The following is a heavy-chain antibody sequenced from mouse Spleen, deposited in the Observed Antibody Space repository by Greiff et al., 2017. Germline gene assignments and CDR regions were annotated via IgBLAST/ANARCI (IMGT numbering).Heavy chain of an antibody. CDR3: ARPLYYSNEGYAMDY. Sequence: EVKLVESGPELVKPGASVKISCKASGYSFTGYYMNWVKQSPEKSLEWIGEINPSTGGTTYNQKFKAKATLTVDKSSSTAYMQLKSLTSEDSAVYYCARPLYYSNEGYAMDYWGQGTSVTVSS. J-gene: IGHJ4*01. D-gene: IGHD2-5*01. CDR2: INPSTGGT. CDR1: GYSFTGYY. V-gene: IGHV1-42*01.